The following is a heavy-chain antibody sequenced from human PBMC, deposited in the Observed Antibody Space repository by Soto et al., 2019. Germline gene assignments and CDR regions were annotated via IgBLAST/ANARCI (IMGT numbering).Heavy chain of an antibody. J-gene: IGHJ6*02. D-gene: IGHD6-25*01. V-gene: IGHV1-2*02. CDR1: GYTFTGYY. CDR3: ARGPIAAIPSPIWGMDV. CDR2: INPNSGGT. Sequence: ASVKVSCKASGYTFTGYYMHWVRQAPGQGLEWMGWINPNSGGTNYAQKFQGRVTMTRDTSISTAYMELSRLRSDDTAVYYCARGPIAAIPSPIWGMDVWGQGTTVTVSS.